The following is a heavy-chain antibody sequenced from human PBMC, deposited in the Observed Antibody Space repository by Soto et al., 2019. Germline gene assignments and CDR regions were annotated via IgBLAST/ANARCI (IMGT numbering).Heavy chain of an antibody. J-gene: IGHJ5*02. CDR1: GFTFSSYD. CDR2: ISYDGSNK. CDR3: AKRHIVVVPAAINGFDP. Sequence: GGSLRLSCAASGFTFSSYDMHWVRQAPGKGLEWVAVISYDGSNKYYADSVKGRFTISRDNSKNTLYLQMNSLRAEDTAVYYCAKRHIVVVPAAINGFDPWGQGTLVTVSS. D-gene: IGHD2-2*02. V-gene: IGHV3-30*18.